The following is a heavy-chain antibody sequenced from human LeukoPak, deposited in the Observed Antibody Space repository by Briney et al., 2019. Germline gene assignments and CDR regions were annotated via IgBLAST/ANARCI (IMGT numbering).Heavy chain of an antibody. D-gene: IGHD3-22*01. Sequence: GGSLRLSCAASGFTFSSYGMHWVRQAPGKGLEWVAFIRYDGSNKYYADSVKSRFTISRDNSKNTLYLQMNSLRAEDTAVYYCAKDYYYYDSSGYPIEFDYWGQGILVTVSS. CDR3: AKDYYYYDSSGYPIEFDY. CDR1: GFTFSSYG. V-gene: IGHV3-30*02. J-gene: IGHJ4*02. CDR2: IRYDGSNK.